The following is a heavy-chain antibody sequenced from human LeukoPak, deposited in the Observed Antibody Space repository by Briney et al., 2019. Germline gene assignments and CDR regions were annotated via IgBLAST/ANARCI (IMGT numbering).Heavy chain of an antibody. V-gene: IGHV3-30*04. Sequence: GGSLRLSCAASGFTFSSYALHWVRQAPGKGLEWVTVISYDGSSKYYADSVKGRFTISRDNSKNTLYLQMNSLRAEDTAVYYCARDITIFGVVINNFDNWGQGTLVTVSS. CDR1: GFTFSSYA. CDR3: ARDITIFGVVINNFDN. D-gene: IGHD3-3*01. J-gene: IGHJ4*02. CDR2: ISYDGSSK.